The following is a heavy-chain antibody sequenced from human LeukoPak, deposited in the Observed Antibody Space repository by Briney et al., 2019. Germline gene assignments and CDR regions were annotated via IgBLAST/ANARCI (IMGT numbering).Heavy chain of an antibody. D-gene: IGHD2-2*02. CDR2: INPNSGGT. CDR1: GYIFTSYG. Sequence: GASVKVSCKASGYIFTSYGISWVRQAPGQGLEWMGWINPNSGGTNYAQKFQGRVTMTRDTSISTAYMELSRLRSDDTAVYYCELAAAITYWGQGTLVTVSS. J-gene: IGHJ4*02. V-gene: IGHV1-2*02. CDR3: ELAAAITY.